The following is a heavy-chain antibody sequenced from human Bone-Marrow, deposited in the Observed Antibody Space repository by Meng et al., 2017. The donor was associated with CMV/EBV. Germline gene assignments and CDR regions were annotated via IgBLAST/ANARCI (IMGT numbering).Heavy chain of an antibody. CDR3: ARDEYLLRRIPEWLILSD. V-gene: IGHV3-23*01. CDR1: FTFSIYA. Sequence: FTFSIYAMSWVRQAPGKGLEWVSGISGSGSSTSYADSVKGRFTISRDNSKNTVYLQMNSLRAEDTAVYYCARDEYLLRRIPEWLILSDWGQGTLVTVSS. J-gene: IGHJ4*02. CDR2: ISGSGSST. D-gene: IGHD2/OR15-2a*01.